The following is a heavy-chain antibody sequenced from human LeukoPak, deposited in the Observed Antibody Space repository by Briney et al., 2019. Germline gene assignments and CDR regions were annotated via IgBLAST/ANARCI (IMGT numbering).Heavy chain of an antibody. J-gene: IGHJ5*02. CDR3: ARGGRYYYGNWFDP. D-gene: IGHD3-10*01. Sequence: SQNLSLTCTVSGGSISSGGYYWSWIRQHPGKGLEWIGYIYYSGSTYYNPSLKSRVTISVDTSKNQFSLKLSSVTAADTAVYYCARGGRYYYGNWFDPWGQGTLVTVSS. CDR1: GGSISSGGYY. V-gene: IGHV4-31*03. CDR2: IYYSGST.